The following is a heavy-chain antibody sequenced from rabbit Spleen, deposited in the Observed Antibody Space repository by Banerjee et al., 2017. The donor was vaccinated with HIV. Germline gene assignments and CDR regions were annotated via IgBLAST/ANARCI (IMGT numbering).Heavy chain of an antibody. CDR3: ARDTGTSFSSYGMDL. Sequence: QEQLVESGGGLVQPEGSLTLTCTASGFSFSDGYWMCWVRQAPGKGPEWIACIYAGSSAYTNYASWAKGRFTISKTSSTTVTLQMTSLTVADTATYFCARDTGTSFSSYGMDLWGPGTLVTVS. V-gene: IGHV1S45*01. CDR2: IYAGSSAYT. CDR1: GFSFSDGYW. D-gene: IGHD7-1*01. J-gene: IGHJ6*01.